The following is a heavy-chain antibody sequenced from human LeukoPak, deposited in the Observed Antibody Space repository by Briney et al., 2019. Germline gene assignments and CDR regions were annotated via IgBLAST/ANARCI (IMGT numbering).Heavy chain of an antibody. D-gene: IGHD1-14*01. V-gene: IGHV3-30*18. Sequence: PGGSLRLSCAASGFTFSSYGMHWVRQAPGKGLEWVAVISYDGSNKYYADSVKGRFTISRDNSKNTLYLQMNSLRAEDTAVYYCAKEHWDNQYYFDYWGQGTLVTVSS. J-gene: IGHJ4*02. CDR2: ISYDGSNK. CDR1: GFTFSSYG. CDR3: AKEHWDNQYYFDY.